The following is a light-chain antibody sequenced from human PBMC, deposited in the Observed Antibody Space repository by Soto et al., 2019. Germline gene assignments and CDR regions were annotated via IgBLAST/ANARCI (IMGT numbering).Light chain of an antibody. Sequence: QSVLTQPPSASGTPGQRVTISCSGSSSNIGSNDAFWYQQLPGTAPKLLIYMSNQRPSGVPDRFSGSKSGTSASLAISGLRSEDEVDYYCASWDYSLSGVLFGGGTKLTVL. CDR3: ASWDYSLSGVL. V-gene: IGLV1-47*01. CDR2: MSN. CDR1: SSNIGSND. J-gene: IGLJ2*01.